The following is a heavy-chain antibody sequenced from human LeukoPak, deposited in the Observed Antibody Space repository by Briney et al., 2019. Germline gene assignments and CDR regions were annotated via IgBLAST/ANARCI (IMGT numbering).Heavy chain of an antibody. CDR1: AYSFTDYY. J-gene: IGHJ4*02. Sequence: SVKVSCKASAYSFTDYYIHWVRQAPGQGLEWMGRINPNSGGTDYAQKFQGRVTMTRDTSISTAYMELSRLRSDDTAVYYCARSSPTYYFDSSGYYYGDYWGQGTLVIVSS. V-gene: IGHV1-2*06. CDR3: ARSSPTYYFDSSGYYYGDY. CDR2: INPNSGGT. D-gene: IGHD3-22*01.